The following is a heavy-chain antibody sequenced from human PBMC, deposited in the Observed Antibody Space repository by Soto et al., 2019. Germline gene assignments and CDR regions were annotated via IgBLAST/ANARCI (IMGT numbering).Heavy chain of an antibody. J-gene: IGHJ4*02. CDR2: IYWDDDK. V-gene: IGHV2-5*02. Sequence: QITLKESGPTLVKPTQTLTLTCTFSGFSLSTSGVGVGWIRQPPGKALECLALIYWDDDKRYSPSLKSRLTNTKDTSKNQVVLTMTKMDPVDTATYYCAHSSGDSSGYTYYFDYWGQGTLVTVSS. CDR3: AHSSGDSSGYTYYFDY. CDR1: GFSLSTSGVG. D-gene: IGHD3-22*01.